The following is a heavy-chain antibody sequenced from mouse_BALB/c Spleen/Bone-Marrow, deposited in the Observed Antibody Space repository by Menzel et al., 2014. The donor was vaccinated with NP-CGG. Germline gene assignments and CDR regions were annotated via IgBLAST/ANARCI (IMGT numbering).Heavy chain of an antibody. D-gene: IGHD1-1*01. CDR3: ARYYYGSSLFDY. V-gene: IGHV14-3*02. CDR1: GFNIKDTY. CDR2: IDPANGNT. J-gene: IGHJ2*01. Sequence: EVQLQQSGAELVKPGASVKLSCTASGFNIKDTYMHWVKQRPEQGPEWIGRIDPANGNTKYDPKFQGKATITADTSSITAYLQLSSLTSEDTAVYYCARYYYGSSLFDYWGQGTTLTVSS.